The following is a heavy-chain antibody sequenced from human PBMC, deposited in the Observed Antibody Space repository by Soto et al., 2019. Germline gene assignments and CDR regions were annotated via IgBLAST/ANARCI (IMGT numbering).Heavy chain of an antibody. CDR3: VREDWHRFDP. J-gene: IGHJ5*02. CDR1: GFMFSPYW. CDR2: ISGGASDK. V-gene: IGHV3-7*01. Sequence: EVQLVESGGGLVQPGGSLRLSCAASGFMFSPYWMSWVRQDPGKGLEWVATISGGASDKFYVDSVKGRFTISRDDAKNSLYLQMNSLRDEDTAVYYCVREDWHRFDPGGQGTLVTVSS. D-gene: IGHD2-21*01.